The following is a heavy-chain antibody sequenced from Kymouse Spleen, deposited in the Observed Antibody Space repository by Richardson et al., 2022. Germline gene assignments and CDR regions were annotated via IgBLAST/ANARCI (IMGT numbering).Heavy chain of an antibody. D-gene: IGHD2-15*01. J-gene: IGHJ6*02. CDR2: ISYDGSNK. CDR1: GFTFSSYG. V-gene: IGHV3-30*18. Sequence: QVQLVESGGGVVQPGRSLRLSCAASGFTFSSYGMHWVRQAPGKGLEWVAVISYDGSNKYYADSVKGRFTISRDNSKNTLYLQMNSLRAEDTAVYYCAKDRGCSGGSCCGSCYYYGMDVWGQGTTVTVSS. CDR3: AKDRGCSGGSCCGSCYYYGMDV.